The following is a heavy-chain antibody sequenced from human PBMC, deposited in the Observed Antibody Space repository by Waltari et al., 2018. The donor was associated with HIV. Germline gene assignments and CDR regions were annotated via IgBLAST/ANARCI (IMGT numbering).Heavy chain of an antibody. V-gene: IGHV3-30*01. CDR3: ARDQTMTRAFDI. CDR1: GFTFSRYD. D-gene: IGHD3-22*01. CDR2: ISYDGSNK. Sequence: QVQLVESGGGVVQPGRSLRLSCAASGFTFSRYDMHWVRQAPGKGLEWVAVISYDGSNKYYADSVKGRFTISRDNSKNTLYLQMNSLRAEDTAMYYCARDQTMTRAFDIWGQGTMVTVSS. J-gene: IGHJ3*02.